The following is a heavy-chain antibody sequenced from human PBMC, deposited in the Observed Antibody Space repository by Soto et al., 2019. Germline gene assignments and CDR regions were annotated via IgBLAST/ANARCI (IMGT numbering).Heavy chain of an antibody. D-gene: IGHD2-2*02. CDR3: TRLEGDCGSTTYYKSY. CDR1: GFTFSGSA. V-gene: IGHV3-73*01. J-gene: IGHJ4*02. Sequence: GGSLRLSCAASGFTFSGSAIHWVRQASGKGLEWVGRIRSKAHSYATAYAASVKGRFSISRDDSKNTTFLQMNSLKTEDTAVYYCTRLEGDCGSTTYYKSYWGQGTLVTVSS. CDR2: IRSKAHSYAT.